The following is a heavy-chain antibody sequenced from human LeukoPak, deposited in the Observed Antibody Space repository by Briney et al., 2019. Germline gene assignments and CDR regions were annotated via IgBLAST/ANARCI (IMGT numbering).Heavy chain of an antibody. CDR1: GFTFSSYA. D-gene: IGHD6-19*01. Sequence: GGSLRLSCAASGFTFSSYAMSWVRQAPGKGLEWVSAISGSGGSTYYADSVKGRFTISRDNSKNTLYLQMNSLRAEDTAVYYCAKGVSSGWYYSCCAFDTWGQGTMVTVSS. CDR3: AKGVSSGWYYSCCAFDT. J-gene: IGHJ3*02. CDR2: ISGSGGST. V-gene: IGHV3-23*01.